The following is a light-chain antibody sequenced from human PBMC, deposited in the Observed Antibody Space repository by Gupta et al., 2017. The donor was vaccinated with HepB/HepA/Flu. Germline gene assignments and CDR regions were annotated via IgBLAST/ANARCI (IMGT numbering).Light chain of an antibody. V-gene: IGKV2-28*01. CDR1: QSLLHSTGDNY. CDR2: LGS. Sequence: DIVMTQSPLSLPVTPGEPASISCRSSQSLLHSTGDNYLDWYLQKPGQSPQLLIYLGSNRASGVPDRFSGSGSGTDFTLKISRVEAEDVGVYYCRQALQTPRTFGQGTKVEI. J-gene: IGKJ1*01. CDR3: RQALQTPRT.